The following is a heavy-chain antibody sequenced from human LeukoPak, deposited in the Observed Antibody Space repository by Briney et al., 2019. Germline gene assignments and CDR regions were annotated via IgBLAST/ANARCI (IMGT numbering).Heavy chain of an antibody. D-gene: IGHD3-22*01. J-gene: IGHJ6*03. CDR1: GYTFTSYG. Sequence: GASVKVSCKASGYTFTSYGISWVRQAPGQGRELMGWISAYNGNTNYAQKLQGRVTMTTDTSTSTAYMELRSLRSDDTAVYYCARLGDSSGYYWYYYYYMDVWGKGTTVTVSS. CDR3: ARLGDSSGYYWYYYYYMDV. V-gene: IGHV1-18*01. CDR2: ISAYNGNT.